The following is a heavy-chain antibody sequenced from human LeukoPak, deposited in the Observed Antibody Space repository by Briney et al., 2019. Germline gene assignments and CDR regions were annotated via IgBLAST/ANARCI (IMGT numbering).Heavy chain of an antibody. CDR1: GFTFSTFW. D-gene: IGHD6-13*01. CDR2: IKQDGSEK. V-gene: IGHV3-7*05. Sequence: PGGSLRLSCAASGFTFSTFWMRWVRQAPGKGLVWVANIKQDGSEKVYVVSVKGRFTISRDNAQNSLFLQMNALRAEDTAVYYCARDPYSSTWSYGMDVWGQGTTVTVSS. J-gene: IGHJ6*02. CDR3: ARDPYSSTWSYGMDV.